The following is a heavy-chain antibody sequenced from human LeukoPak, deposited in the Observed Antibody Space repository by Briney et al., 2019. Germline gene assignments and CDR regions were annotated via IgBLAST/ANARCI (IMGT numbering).Heavy chain of an antibody. Sequence: GGSLRLSCAVSGFTFSNAWMTWVRQAPGKGLEWVSVIYSGGSTYYADSVKGRFTISRDNSKNTLYLQMNSLRAEDTAVYYCARDPRGATGDYWGQGTLVTVSS. V-gene: IGHV3-66*02. CDR1: GFTFSNAW. CDR3: ARDPRGATGDY. D-gene: IGHD5-12*01. J-gene: IGHJ4*02. CDR2: IYSGGST.